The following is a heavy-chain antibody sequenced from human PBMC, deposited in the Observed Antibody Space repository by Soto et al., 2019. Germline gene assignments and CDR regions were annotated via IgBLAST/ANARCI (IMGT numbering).Heavy chain of an antibody. D-gene: IGHD3-22*01. Sequence: EASVKVSCKASGYTFTSYGISWVRQAPGQGLEWMGWISAYNGNTNYAQKLQGRVTMTTDTSTSTAYMELRSLRSDDTAVYYCARGGYFDSSNYLAYWGLGTLVTVPQ. CDR1: GYTFTSYG. J-gene: IGHJ4*02. CDR2: ISAYNGNT. V-gene: IGHV1-18*01. CDR3: ARGGYFDSSNYLAY.